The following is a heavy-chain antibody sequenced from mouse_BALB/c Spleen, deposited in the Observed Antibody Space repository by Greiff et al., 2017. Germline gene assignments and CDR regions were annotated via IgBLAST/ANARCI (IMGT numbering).Heavy chain of an antibody. CDR2: IRNKANGYTT. CDR1: GFTFTDYY. CDR3: ARDSRFPIHYYGYGYFDY. D-gene: IGHD1-2*01. J-gene: IGHJ2*01. Sequence: EVKVVESGGGLVQPGGSLRLSCATSGFTFTDYYMSWVRQPPGKALEWLGFIRNKANGYTTEYSASVKGRFTISRDNSQSILYLQMNTLRAEDSATYYCARDSRFPIHYYGYGYFDYWGQGTTLTVSS. V-gene: IGHV7-3*02.